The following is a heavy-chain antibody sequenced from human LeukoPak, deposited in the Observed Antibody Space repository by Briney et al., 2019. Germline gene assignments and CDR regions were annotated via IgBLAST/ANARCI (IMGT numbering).Heavy chain of an antibody. D-gene: IGHD5-18*01. CDR1: GFSISNSA. J-gene: IGHJ4*02. CDR2: ISGSGIST. Sequence: GGSLRLSCAASGFSISNSAMSWVRQAPGKGLEWVSAISGSGISTYYADSVKGRFTISRDNSKNTLYLQMNSLRAEDTAVYYCAKGVGGYSYGTRIDYWGQGTLVTVSS. V-gene: IGHV3-23*01. CDR3: AKGVGGYSYGTRIDY.